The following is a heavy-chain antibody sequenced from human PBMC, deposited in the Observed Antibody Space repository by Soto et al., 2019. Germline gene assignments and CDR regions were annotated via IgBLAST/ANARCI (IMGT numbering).Heavy chain of an antibody. V-gene: IGHV1-8*01. J-gene: IGHJ4*02. CDR3: ARSSRRWARNLFDY. CDR2: MNPNSGNT. CDR1: GYTFTSYD. Sequence: QVQLVQSGAEVKKPGASVKVSCKASGYTFTSYDINWVRQATGQGLEWMGWMNPNSGNTGYAQKFQGRVSMTRNTSISTAYMELSSLRSEDTAVYYCARSSRRWARNLFDYWGQGTLVTVSS. D-gene: IGHD1-26*01.